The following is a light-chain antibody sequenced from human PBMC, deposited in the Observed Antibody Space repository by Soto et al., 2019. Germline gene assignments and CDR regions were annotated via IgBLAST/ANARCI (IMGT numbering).Light chain of an antibody. CDR3: QQYGSSPWT. V-gene: IGKV3-20*01. J-gene: IGKJ1*01. Sequence: ETVLTQSPGTLSLSPGERATLSCRASQTIRSNYLAWYRQTPGQAPRLLIYGASNRATGIADRFSGSGSGPHSPPIISRLAPEDFALYYCQQYGSSPWTFGQGTKVEIK. CDR1: QTIRSNY. CDR2: GAS.